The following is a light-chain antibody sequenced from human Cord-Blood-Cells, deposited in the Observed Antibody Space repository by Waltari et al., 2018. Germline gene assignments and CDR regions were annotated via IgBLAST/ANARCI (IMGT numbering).Light chain of an antibody. V-gene: IGKV1-39*01. CDR1: QRISSY. J-gene: IGKJ5*01. CDR2: AAS. Sequence: DIQMTQSPSSLSASVGDRVTITCRASQRISSYLNCYQQKPGKAPKLLIYAASSLQSGVPSRFSGSGSGTDCTLTISSLHPEDFATDYCQQSYSTITFGQGTRLEIK. CDR3: QQSYSTIT.